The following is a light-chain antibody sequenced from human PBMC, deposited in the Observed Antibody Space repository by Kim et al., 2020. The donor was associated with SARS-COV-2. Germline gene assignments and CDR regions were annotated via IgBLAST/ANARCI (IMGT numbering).Light chain of an antibody. CDR2: EVS. CDR1: SSDVGSYNL. V-gene: IGLV2-23*02. CDR3: SSYAADSTYV. Sequence: QSALTQPASVSGSPGESITISCTGTSSDVGSYNLVSWYQQHPGKAPKLMIYEVSKRPSGVSNRFSGSKSGNTASLTISGIQAEDEADYYCSSYAADSTYVFGTGTNVTVL. J-gene: IGLJ1*01.